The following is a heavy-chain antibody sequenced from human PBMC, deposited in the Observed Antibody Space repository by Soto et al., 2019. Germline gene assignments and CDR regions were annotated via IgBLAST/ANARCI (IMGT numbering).Heavy chain of an antibody. CDR2: INHSGST. Sequence: QVQLQQWGAGLLKPSETLSLTCAVYGGSFSGYYWSWIRQPPGKGLEWIGEINHSGSTNYNPSLKIRVTISVDTSKNQFSLKLSSVTAADTAVYYCARDVAAAAHYGMDVWGQGTTVTVSS. CDR3: ARDVAAAAHYGMDV. V-gene: IGHV4-34*01. D-gene: IGHD6-13*01. CDR1: GGSFSGYY. J-gene: IGHJ6*02.